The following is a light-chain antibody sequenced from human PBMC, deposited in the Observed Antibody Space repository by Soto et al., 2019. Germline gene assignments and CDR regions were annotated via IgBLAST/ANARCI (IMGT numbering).Light chain of an antibody. CDR3: SSYAGSSTVV. V-gene: IGLV2-18*02. J-gene: IGLJ2*01. Sequence: QSLLTQPPSVSGSPGQSVTISCTGTSSDVGSYNRVSWYQQPPGTAPKLMIYEVSNRPSGVPDRFSGSKSGNTASLTISGLQAEDEADYFCSSYAGSSTVVFGGGTKLTVL. CDR1: SSDVGSYNR. CDR2: EVS.